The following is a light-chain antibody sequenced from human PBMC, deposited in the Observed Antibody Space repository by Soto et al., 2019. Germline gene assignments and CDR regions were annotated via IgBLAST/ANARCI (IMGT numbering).Light chain of an antibody. CDR3: ASYRSANTLVG. CDR1: SRDIGNYNY. CDR2: EVT. Sequence: QSVLTQPASVSGSRGRTITISCTRTSRDIGNYNYVSWYHHHPCKAPKLMVYEVTSRPSGVSDRFSGSKSGMTASLTITGLQPEDAADYFCASYRSANTLVGFGTGTKVTVL. J-gene: IGLJ1*01. V-gene: IGLV2-14*01.